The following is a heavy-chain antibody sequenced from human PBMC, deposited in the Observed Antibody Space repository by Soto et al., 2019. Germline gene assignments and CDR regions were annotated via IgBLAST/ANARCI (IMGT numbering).Heavy chain of an antibody. D-gene: IGHD5-18*01. CDR1: GVSIGSHDW. Sequence: QVQLQESGPGLVKPSGTLSLTCAVSGVSIGSHDWWTWVRQPPGKGLEWIGESHQSGNTNYNSSLESRVTISLDKSKNHVSLQLSSVTVADTAVYYCATRDTGRVYWGQGTLVTVSS. J-gene: IGHJ4*02. CDR2: SHQSGNT. CDR3: ATRDTGRVY. V-gene: IGHV4-4*02.